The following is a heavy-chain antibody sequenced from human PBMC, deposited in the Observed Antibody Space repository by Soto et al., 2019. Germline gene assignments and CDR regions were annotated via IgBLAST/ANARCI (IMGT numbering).Heavy chain of an antibody. J-gene: IGHJ4*02. CDR2: IIPIFGTA. V-gene: IGHV1-69*01. Sequence: QVQLVQSGAEVKKPGSSVKVSCKASGGTFSSYAISWVRQAPGQGLEWMGVIIPIFGTANYAQKFQGRVTITADESASTADMELSSLRSEDTAVYYCARAPYHSYDRSGLFDYWGQGTLVTVSS. CDR1: GGTFSSYA. D-gene: IGHD3-22*01. CDR3: ARAPYHSYDRSGLFDY.